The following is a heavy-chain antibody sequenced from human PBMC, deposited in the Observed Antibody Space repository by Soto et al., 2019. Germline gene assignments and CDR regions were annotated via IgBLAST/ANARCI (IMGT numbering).Heavy chain of an antibody. Sequence: QVQLVQSGAEVKKPGASVKVSCKASGYTFTSYGISWVRQAPGQGLEWMGWISAKHVNANYAQKLQGRVTMTTDTSTSTAYKELRSLRSDDTAGYYCARDRGSYALDYWGQGTLVTVSS. CDR3: ARDRGSYALDY. J-gene: IGHJ4*02. CDR2: ISAKHVNA. D-gene: IGHD1-26*01. V-gene: IGHV1-18*01. CDR1: GYTFTSYG.